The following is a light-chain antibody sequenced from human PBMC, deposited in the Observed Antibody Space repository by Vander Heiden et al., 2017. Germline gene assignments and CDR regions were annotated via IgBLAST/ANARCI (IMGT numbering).Light chain of an antibody. Sequence: QSVLTQPPSASGTPGQRVTISCSGSGANIGSNYVYWYQQLPGTAPKLLIYRNNQRPSGFPDRFSGYKSGTSASLAISGLRSEDEADYYCAAWDDSLSGPVFGGGTKLTVL. J-gene: IGLJ2*01. CDR2: RNN. CDR3: AAWDDSLSGPV. CDR1: GANIGSNY. V-gene: IGLV1-47*01.